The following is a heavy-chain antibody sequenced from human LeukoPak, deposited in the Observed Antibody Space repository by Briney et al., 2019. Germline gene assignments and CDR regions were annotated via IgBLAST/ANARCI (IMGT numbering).Heavy chain of an antibody. Sequence: GRSLRLSCAASGFTFSSYAMHWVRQAPGKGLEWVAVISYDGSNKYYADSVKGRFTISRDNSKNTLYLQMNSLRAEDTAVYYCAKLLYYYDSSGYYNGDAFDIWGQGTMVTVSS. CDR2: ISYDGSNK. CDR3: AKLLYYYDSSGYYNGDAFDI. J-gene: IGHJ3*02. D-gene: IGHD3-22*01. CDR1: GFTFSSYA. V-gene: IGHV3-30-3*02.